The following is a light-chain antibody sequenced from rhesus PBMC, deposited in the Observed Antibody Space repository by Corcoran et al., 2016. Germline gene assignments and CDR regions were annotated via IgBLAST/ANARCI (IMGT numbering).Light chain of an antibody. J-gene: IGKJ1*01. CDR2: GAS. CDR3: QQHNTYPPT. CDR1: QDISKY. Sequence: DIQMTQSPSSLSASVGDTVTITCQASQDISKYLAWYQQKPGKAPKLLIYGASTLQSGDPSRFSGGGSGTEFTLTISSLQPEDFATYAYQQHNTYPPTFGQGTKVEIK. V-gene: IGKV1-33*02.